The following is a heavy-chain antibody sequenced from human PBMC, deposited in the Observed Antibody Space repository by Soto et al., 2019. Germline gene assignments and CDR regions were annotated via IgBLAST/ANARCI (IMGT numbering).Heavy chain of an antibody. CDR3: ARESDH. J-gene: IGHJ4*02. CDR2: ISAIGRNA. V-gene: IGHV3-23*01. Sequence: GGSLRLSCAASGFTFSSNAMSWVRQAPGKGLEWVAGISAIGRNAFYADSVRGRFTVSRDNANGTLSLQMNSLKVEDTAVYYCARESDHWGQGTLVTVSS. CDR1: GFTFSSNA.